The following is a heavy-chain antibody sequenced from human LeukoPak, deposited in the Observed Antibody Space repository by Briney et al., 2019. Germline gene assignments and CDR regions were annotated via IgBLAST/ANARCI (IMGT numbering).Heavy chain of an antibody. CDR2: INPNSGAT. Sequence: ASVMVSCKASGYTFTSYYMHWVRQAPGQGLEWMGWINPNSGATNHAQKFQGRVTMTRDTSISTAYMELTTLRSDDTAVYYCAKSIEYCGADCYGYFDLWGRGTLVTVSS. CDR1: GYTFTSYY. CDR3: AKSIEYCGADCYGYFDL. J-gene: IGHJ2*01. D-gene: IGHD2-21*02. V-gene: IGHV1-2*02.